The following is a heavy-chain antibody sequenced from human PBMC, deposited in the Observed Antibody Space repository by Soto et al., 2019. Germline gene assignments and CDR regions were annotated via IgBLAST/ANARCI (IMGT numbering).Heavy chain of an antibody. D-gene: IGHD1-26*01. V-gene: IGHV4-34*01. CDR1: GGSFSGYH. Sequence: SETLSLTCAVYGGSFSGYHWGWIRQPPGKGLEWIGEINHSGNTNSNPSLKSRVTISVDMSKNQFSLNLTSVTAADTAVYYCTGRWHYYYGMDVWAQGTTVTVSS. CDR3: TGRWHYYYGMDV. CDR2: INHSGNT. J-gene: IGHJ6*02.